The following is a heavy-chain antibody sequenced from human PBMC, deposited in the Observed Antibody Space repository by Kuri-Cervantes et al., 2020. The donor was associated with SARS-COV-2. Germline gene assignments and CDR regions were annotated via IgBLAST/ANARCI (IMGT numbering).Heavy chain of an antibody. J-gene: IGHJ3*02. D-gene: IGHD6-19*01. CDR2: INPSGGST. CDR3: AMTYSSGWYVDAFDI. CDR1: GYTFTSYY. V-gene: IGHV1-46*01. Sequence: ASVKVSCKASGYTFTSYYMHWVRQAPGQGLEWMGIINPSGGSTSYAQKFQGRVTMTRDTSTSTAYMELRSLRSDDTAVYYCAMTYSSGWYVDAFDIWGQGTMVTVSS.